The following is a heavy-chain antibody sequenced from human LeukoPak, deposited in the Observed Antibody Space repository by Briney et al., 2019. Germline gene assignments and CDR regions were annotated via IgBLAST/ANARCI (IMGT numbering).Heavy chain of an antibody. Sequence: SETLSLTCTVSGGSISSYYWSWIRQPPGKGLEWIGEINHSGSTNYNPSLKSRVTISVDTSKNQFSLKLSSVTAADTAVYYCARQHSGTGLDYWGQGTLVTVSS. CDR3: ARQHSGTGLDY. CDR2: INHSGST. D-gene: IGHD2-8*02. J-gene: IGHJ4*02. CDR1: GGSISSYY. V-gene: IGHV4-34*01.